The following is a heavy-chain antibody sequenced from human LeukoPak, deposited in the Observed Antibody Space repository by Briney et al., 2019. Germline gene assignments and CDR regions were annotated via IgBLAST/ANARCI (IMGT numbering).Heavy chain of an antibody. Sequence: ASVKVSCKASGLIFTDYGISWVRQAPGQGLEWMGWISAKNGNTNYAQKLRGRVNMTIHTSMTTAYMELRSLRYDATAVYYCATTKSAMVSCFDPWGQGTLVTVSS. CDR3: ATTKSAMVSCFDP. J-gene: IGHJ5*02. D-gene: IGHD5-18*01. V-gene: IGHV1-18*01. CDR1: GLIFTDYG. CDR2: ISAKNGNT.